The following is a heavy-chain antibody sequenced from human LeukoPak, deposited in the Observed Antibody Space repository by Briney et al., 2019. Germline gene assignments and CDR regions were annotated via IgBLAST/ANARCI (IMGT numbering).Heavy chain of an antibody. CDR2: ISGSGGST. D-gene: IGHD3-10*01. J-gene: IGHJ4*02. CDR1: GFTFSSYG. V-gene: IGHV3-23*01. CDR3: AKGDYYGSGSYLY. Sequence: GGSLRLSCAASGFTFSSYGMSWVRQAPGKGLEWVSAISGSGGSTYYADSVKGRFTISRDNSKNTLYLQMNSLRAEDTAVYYCAKGDYYGSGSYLYWDQGTLVTVSS.